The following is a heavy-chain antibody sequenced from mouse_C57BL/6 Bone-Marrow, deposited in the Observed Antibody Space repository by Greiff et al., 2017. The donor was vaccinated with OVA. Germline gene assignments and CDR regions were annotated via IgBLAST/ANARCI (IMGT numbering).Heavy chain of an antibody. D-gene: IGHD4-1*01. CDR2: ISYDGSN. CDR1: GYSITSGYY. V-gene: IGHV3-6*01. CDR3: ARTGTGDYFDY. J-gene: IGHJ2*01. Sequence: VQLKESGPGLVKPSQSLSLTCSVTGYSITSGYYWNWIRQFPGNKLEWMGYISYDGSNNYNPSLKNRISITRDTSKNQFFLKLNSVTTEDTATYYCARTGTGDYFDYWGQGTTLTVSS.